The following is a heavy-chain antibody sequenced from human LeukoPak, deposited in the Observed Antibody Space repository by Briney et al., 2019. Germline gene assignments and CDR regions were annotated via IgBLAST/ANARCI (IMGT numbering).Heavy chain of an antibody. J-gene: IGHJ6*02. V-gene: IGHV4-59*01. CDR2: IYYSGST. D-gene: IGHD6-19*01. Sequence: SETLSLTCTVSGGSISSYYWSWIRQPPGKGLGWIGYIYYSGSTNYNPSLKSRVTILVDTSKNQFSLKLSSVTAADTAVYYCARGSADSSGWYPSRYYYGMDVWGQGTTVTVSS. CDR3: ARGSADSSGWYPSRYYYGMDV. CDR1: GGSISSYY.